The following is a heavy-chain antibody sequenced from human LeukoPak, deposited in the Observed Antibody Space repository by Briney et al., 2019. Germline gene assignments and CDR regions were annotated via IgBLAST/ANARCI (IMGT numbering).Heavy chain of an antibody. Sequence: SETLSLTCTVSGGSINSGGYYWSWIRQHPGKGLEWIGYIYYSGSTYYNPSLKSRVTISVDTSKNQFSLKLSSVTAADTAVYYCARDGYGGGRLATIYHWFDPWGQGTLVTVSS. J-gene: IGHJ5*02. D-gene: IGHD5-12*01. CDR1: GGSINSGGYY. CDR3: ARDGYGGGRLATIYHWFDP. CDR2: IYYSGST. V-gene: IGHV4-31*03.